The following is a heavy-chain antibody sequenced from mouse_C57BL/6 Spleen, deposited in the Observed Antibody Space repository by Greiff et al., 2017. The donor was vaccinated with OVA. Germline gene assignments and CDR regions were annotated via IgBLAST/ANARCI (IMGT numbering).Heavy chain of an antibody. J-gene: IGHJ2*01. D-gene: IGHD1-1*01. Sequence: VQLQQPGAELVKPGASVKLSCKASGYTFTSYWMHWVKQRPGQGLEWIGMIHPNSGSTNYNEKFKSKATLTVDKSSSTAYMQLSSLTSEDSAVYYCAREGITTVVAPDDGGQGTTLTVSS. CDR3: AREGITTVVAPDD. CDR2: IHPNSGST. CDR1: GYTFTSYW. V-gene: IGHV1-64*01.